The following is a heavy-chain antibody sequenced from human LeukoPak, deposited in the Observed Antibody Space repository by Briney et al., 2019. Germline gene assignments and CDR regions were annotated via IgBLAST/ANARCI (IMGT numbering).Heavy chain of an antibody. V-gene: IGHV4-30-2*01. CDR3: ARQYGNAFDI. CDR2: IYHSGST. CDR1: GDSISSGGYS. J-gene: IGHJ3*02. Sequence: PSQTLSLTCAVSGDSISSGGYSWSWIRQPPGKGLEWIGYIYHSGSTYYNPSLKSRVTISVDRSKNQFSLKLSSVTAADTAVYYCARQYGNAFDIWGQGTMVTVSS. D-gene: IGHD1-14*01.